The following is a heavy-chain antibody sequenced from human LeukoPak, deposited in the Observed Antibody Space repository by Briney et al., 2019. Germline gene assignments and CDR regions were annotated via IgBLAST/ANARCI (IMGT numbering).Heavy chain of an antibody. D-gene: IGHD4-17*01. Sequence: SETLSLTCTVSGGSVSSYYWSWVRQPPGKGLEWIGYIYYSGSTNYNPSLKSRVTISVDTSKNQFSLKLSSVTAADTAVYYCASLRRTDAFDIWGQGTMVTVSS. CDR2: IYYSGST. CDR3: ASLRRTDAFDI. V-gene: IGHV4-59*02. CDR1: GGSVSSYY. J-gene: IGHJ3*02.